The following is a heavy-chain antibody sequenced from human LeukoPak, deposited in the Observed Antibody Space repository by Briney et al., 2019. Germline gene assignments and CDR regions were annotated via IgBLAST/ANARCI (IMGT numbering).Heavy chain of an antibody. D-gene: IGHD3-9*01. CDR3: AKADYDILTGYSDY. Sequence: GGSLRLSCAASGFTFDDYAMHWVRQAPGKGLEWVSGISWNSGSIGYADSVKGRFTISRDNAKNSLYLQINSLRAEDTALYYCAKADYDILTGYSDYWGQGTLVTVSS. CDR1: GFTFDDYA. V-gene: IGHV3-9*01. CDR2: ISWNSGSI. J-gene: IGHJ4*02.